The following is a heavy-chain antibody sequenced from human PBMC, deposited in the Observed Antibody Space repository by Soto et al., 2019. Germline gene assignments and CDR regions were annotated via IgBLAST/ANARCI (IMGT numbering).Heavy chain of an antibody. Sequence: EVQLVESGGGLVQPGGSLRLSCAASGFTFSSHWMHWVRQAPGKGLVWVSRINRDGSNTRYADSVKGRITIARDNAKNTLSLEMHSLRADDTAVYYCVRDKYDFSSGVFYYHRDVWGKRTTVTVSS. CDR3: VRDKYDFSSGVFYYHRDV. J-gene: IGHJ6*03. V-gene: IGHV3-74*01. CDR1: GFTFSSHW. D-gene: IGHD3-3*01. CDR2: INRDGSNT.